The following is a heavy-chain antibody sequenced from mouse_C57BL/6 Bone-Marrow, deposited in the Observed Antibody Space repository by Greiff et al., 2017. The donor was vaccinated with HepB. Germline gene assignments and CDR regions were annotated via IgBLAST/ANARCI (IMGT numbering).Heavy chain of an antibody. CDR1: GYSITSDY. J-gene: IGHJ4*01. Sequence: VQLKESGPGLAKPSQPLSLTCSVTGYSITSDYWNWIRKFPGNKLEYMGYISYSGSTYYNPSLKSRISITRDTSKNQYYLQLNSVTTEDTATYYCARYHSNFPLAMDYWGQGTSVTVSS. V-gene: IGHV3-8*01. CDR3: ARYHSNFPLAMDY. CDR2: ISYSGST. D-gene: IGHD2-5*01.